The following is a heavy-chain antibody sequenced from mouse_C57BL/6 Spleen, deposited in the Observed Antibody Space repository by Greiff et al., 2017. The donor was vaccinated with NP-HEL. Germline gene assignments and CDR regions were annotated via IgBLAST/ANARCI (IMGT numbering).Heavy chain of an antibody. J-gene: IGHJ4*01. CDR1: GYTFTDYN. D-gene: IGHD2-1*01. Sequence: SGPELVKPGASVKIPCKASGYTFTDYNMDWVKQSHGKSLEWIGDINPNNGGTIYNQKFKGKATLTVDKSSSTAYMELRSLTSEDTAVYYCARRDGNYDAMDYWGQGTSVTVSS. CDR2: INPNNGGT. CDR3: ARRDGNYDAMDY. V-gene: IGHV1-18*01.